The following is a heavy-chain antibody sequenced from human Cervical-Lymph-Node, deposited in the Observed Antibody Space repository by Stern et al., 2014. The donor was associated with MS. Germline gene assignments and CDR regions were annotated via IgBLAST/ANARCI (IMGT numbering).Heavy chain of an antibody. CDR1: GYNFTNYY. Sequence: VQLVQSGAEVKKPGASMKVSCKASGYNFTNYYIHWVRQAPGQGLEWMGRINNNSGGPTYAQKYTGRVTLTRDASVSTAYMEVSRLMFDDTAVYYCARRVTRNNFDSWGQGTLIIVSS. J-gene: IGHJ4*02. CDR2: INNNSGGP. V-gene: IGHV1-2*06. D-gene: IGHD4-17*01. CDR3: ARRVTRNNFDS.